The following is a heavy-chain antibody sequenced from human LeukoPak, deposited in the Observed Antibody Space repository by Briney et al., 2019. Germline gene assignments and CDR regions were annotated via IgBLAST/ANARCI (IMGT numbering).Heavy chain of an antibody. V-gene: IGHV5-51*01. J-gene: IGHJ6*04. CDR1: GYSFTSYW. CDR3: ARKTYCTTSRCYYGMDV. D-gene: IGHD2-8*01. CDR2: IYPGDFTT. Sequence: GESLKISREASGYSFTSYWIAWVRQMPGKGLEWMGIIYPGDFTTRYSPSFQGQVTISADRSTNTAYLQWNSLTASDTATYYCARKTYCTTSRCYYGMDVWGEGTTVTVTS.